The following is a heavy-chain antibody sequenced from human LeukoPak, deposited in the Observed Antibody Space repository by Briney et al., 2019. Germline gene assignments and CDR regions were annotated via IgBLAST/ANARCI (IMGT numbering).Heavy chain of an antibody. V-gene: IGHV4-59*01. J-gene: IGHJ4*02. Sequence: PSETLSLTCTVSDGAITGYYWGWIRQPPGKGLDWIGHVHYGGSTNYNPSLKSRVSISVDTSKNQFSLKLSSVSAADTAVYYCARGYSTSWTYYFDYWGQGALVTVSS. CDR2: VHYGGST. D-gene: IGHD6-13*01. CDR3: ARGYSTSWTYYFDY. CDR1: DGAITGYY.